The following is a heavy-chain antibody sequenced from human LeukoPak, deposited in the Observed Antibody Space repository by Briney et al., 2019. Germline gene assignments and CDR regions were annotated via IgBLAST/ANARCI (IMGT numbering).Heavy chain of an antibody. Sequence: PGGSLRLSCAASGFTFSSYAMHWVRQAPGKGLEWVAVISYDGSNKYYADSVKGRFTISRDNSKNTLYLQMNSLRAEDTAVYYCARDSHSADDYGDYVGWFDPWGQGTLVTVSS. CDR1: GFTFSSYA. CDR3: ARDSHSADDYGDYVGWFDP. D-gene: IGHD4-17*01. V-gene: IGHV3-30*01. CDR2: ISYDGSNK. J-gene: IGHJ5*02.